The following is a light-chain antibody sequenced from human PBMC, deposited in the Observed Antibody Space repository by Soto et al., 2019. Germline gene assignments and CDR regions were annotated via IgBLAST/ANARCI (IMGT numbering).Light chain of an antibody. CDR2: GAS. V-gene: IGKV3-20*01. Sequence: EIVLTQSPGTLSLSPGERATLSCRASQSVSSSYLAWYQQKLGQAPRLLIYGASSRATGIPDRFSGSGSGTDFTLTISRLEPEYFAVYYCQQYSSSPRTFGQGTKV. J-gene: IGKJ1*01. CDR3: QQYSSSPRT. CDR1: QSVSSSY.